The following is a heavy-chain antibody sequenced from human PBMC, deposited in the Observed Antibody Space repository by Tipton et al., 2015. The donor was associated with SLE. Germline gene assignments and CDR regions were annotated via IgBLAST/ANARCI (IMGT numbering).Heavy chain of an antibody. CDR2: IYHSGST. CDR3: ARGDPQGLEPFDY. V-gene: IGHV4-59*01. Sequence: TLSLTCTVSGGSMSTYYWSLIRQPPGKGLEWIGYIYHSGSTNYNPSLRSRVTISVDTSKNQLSLQLSSVTTADTAVYYCARGDPQGLEPFDYWGQGTLVTVSS. J-gene: IGHJ4*02. D-gene: IGHD1-1*01. CDR1: GGSMSTYY.